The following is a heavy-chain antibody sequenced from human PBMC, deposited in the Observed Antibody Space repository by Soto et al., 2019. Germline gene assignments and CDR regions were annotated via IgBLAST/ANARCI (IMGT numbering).Heavy chain of an antibody. J-gene: IGHJ6*02. D-gene: IGHD3-9*01. CDR2: IYYSGST. V-gene: IGHV4-59*12. Sequence: SETLSLTCTVSGGSISSYYWSWIRQPPGKGLEWIGYIYYSGSTNYNPSLKSRVTISVDTSKNQFSLKLSSVTAADTAVYYCARGPPLYILTGYLYYYGMDVWGQGTTVTVSS. CDR3: ARGPPLYILTGYLYYYGMDV. CDR1: GGSISSYY.